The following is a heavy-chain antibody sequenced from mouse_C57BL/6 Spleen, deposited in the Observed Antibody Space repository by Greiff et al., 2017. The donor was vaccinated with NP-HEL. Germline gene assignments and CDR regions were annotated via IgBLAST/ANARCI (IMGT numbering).Heavy chain of an antibody. V-gene: IGHV1-66*01. J-gene: IGHJ2*01. CDR2: IYPGSGNT. D-gene: IGHD6-5*01. Sequence: VKLMESGPELVKPGASVKISCKASGYSFTSYYIHWVKQRPGQGLEWIGWIYPGSGNTKYNEKFKGKATLTADTSSSTAYMQLSSLTSEDSAVYYCARSHSYSYYFDYWGQGTTLTVSS. CDR1: GYSFTSYY. CDR3: ARSHSYSYYFDY.